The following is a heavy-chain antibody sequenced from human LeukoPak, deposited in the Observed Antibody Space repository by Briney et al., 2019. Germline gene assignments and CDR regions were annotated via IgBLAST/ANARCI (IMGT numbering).Heavy chain of an antibody. CDR3: ARSLLDGTDYGMDV. D-gene: IGHD1-14*01. Sequence: SETLSLTCAVSGGSISSSNWWSWVRQPPGKGLEWIGYIYYSGSTNYNPSLKSRVTISVDTSKNQFSLKLSSVTAADTAVYYCARSLLDGTDYGMDVWGQGTTVTVSS. J-gene: IGHJ6*02. CDR1: GGSISSSNW. V-gene: IGHV4-4*02. CDR2: IYYSGST.